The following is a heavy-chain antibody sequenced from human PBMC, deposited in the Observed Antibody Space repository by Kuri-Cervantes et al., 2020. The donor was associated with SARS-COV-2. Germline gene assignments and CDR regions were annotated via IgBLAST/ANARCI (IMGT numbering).Heavy chain of an antibody. CDR3: ARAAYSSTWYINHFDP. Sequence: SETLSLTCRVSEGSMRAHYYSWIRQTAAMGLEWIGRVYISGSTNYSPSLKGRVTMSVDTSKSQFSLELTSVTAADTAIYYCARAAYSSTWYINHFDPWGQGTLVTVSS. V-gene: IGHV4-4*07. J-gene: IGHJ5*02. D-gene: IGHD6-13*01. CDR1: EGSMRAHY. CDR2: VYISGST.